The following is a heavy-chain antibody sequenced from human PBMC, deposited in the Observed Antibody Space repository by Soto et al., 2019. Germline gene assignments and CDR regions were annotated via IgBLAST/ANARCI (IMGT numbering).Heavy chain of an antibody. V-gene: IGHV1-69*02. J-gene: IGHJ5*02. D-gene: IGHD6-19*01. CDR2: IIPILGIA. Sequence: QVQLVQSGAEVKKPGSSVKVSCKASGGTFSSYTISWVRQAPGQGLEWMGRIIPILGIANYAQKFQGRVTITADKSTSTAYMELSSLRSEDTPVYYCASGGWSRDNWFDPWGQGTLVTVSS. CDR1: GGTFSSYT. CDR3: ASGGWSRDNWFDP.